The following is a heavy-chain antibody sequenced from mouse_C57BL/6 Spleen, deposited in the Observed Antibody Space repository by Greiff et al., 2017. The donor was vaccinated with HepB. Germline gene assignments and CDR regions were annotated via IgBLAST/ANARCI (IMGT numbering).Heavy chain of an antibody. Sequence: QVQLKQPGAELVKPGASVKLSCKASGYTFTSYWMHWVKQRPGQGLEWIGMIHPNSGSTNYNEKFKSKATLTVDKSSSTAYMQLSSLTSEDSAVYYCAMETGTNYFDYWGQGTTLTVSS. D-gene: IGHD4-1*01. CDR1: GYTFTSYW. V-gene: IGHV1-64*01. J-gene: IGHJ2*01. CDR2: IHPNSGST. CDR3: AMETGTNYFDY.